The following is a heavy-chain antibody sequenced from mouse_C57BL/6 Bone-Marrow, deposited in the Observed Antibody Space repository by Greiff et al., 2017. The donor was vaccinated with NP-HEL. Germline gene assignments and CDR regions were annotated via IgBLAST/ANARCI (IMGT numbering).Heavy chain of an antibody. CDR1: GYTFTSYW. Sequence: QVQLKQPGAELVKPGASVKLSCKASGYTFTSYWMHWVKQRPGQGLEWIGMIHPNSGSTNYNEKFKSKATLTVDKSSSTAYMQLSSLTSEDSAVYYCARRGIYYGNPYWYFDVWGTGTTVTVSS. V-gene: IGHV1-64*01. CDR2: IHPNSGST. CDR3: ARRGIYYGNPYWYFDV. J-gene: IGHJ1*03. D-gene: IGHD2-1*01.